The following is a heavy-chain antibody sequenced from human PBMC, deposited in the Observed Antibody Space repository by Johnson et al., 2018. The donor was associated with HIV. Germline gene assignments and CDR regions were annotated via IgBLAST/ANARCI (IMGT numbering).Heavy chain of an antibody. V-gene: IGHV3-11*01. J-gene: IGHJ3*02. CDR2: INSSGSSR. Sequence: QVQLVESGGGLVKPGGSLRLSCAASGFTFSDYYMSWIRQAPGKGLEWVSRINSSGSSRYYADSVKGRFTITRDNVKNSLYMQMNSLRVEDTAVYFCARDYRGALDIWGQGTMVTVSS. CDR1: GFTFSDYY. CDR3: ARDYRGALDI. D-gene: IGHD4-11*01.